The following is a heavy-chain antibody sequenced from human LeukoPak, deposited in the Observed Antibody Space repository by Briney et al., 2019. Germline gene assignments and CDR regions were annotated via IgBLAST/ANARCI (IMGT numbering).Heavy chain of an antibody. Sequence: SETLSLTGTGSGGSISSYYWSWIRQPAGKGLEWIGRTYTSGSTNYNLSLKSRVTMSVDTSKNQFSLKLSSVTAADTAVYYCARDSRLYDSSGGDAFDIWGQGTMVTVSS. CDR1: GGSISSYY. J-gene: IGHJ3*02. D-gene: IGHD3-22*01. CDR2: TYTSGST. V-gene: IGHV4-4*07. CDR3: ARDSRLYDSSGGDAFDI.